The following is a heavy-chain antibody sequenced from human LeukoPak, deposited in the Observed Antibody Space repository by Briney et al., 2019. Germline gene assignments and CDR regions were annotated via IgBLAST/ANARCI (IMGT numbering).Heavy chain of an antibody. J-gene: IGHJ5*02. CDR1: GGSISGSNYY. CDR3: ASTSYTYYYGSGSYYSQGWFDP. CDR2: IYDRGST. D-gene: IGHD3-10*01. V-gene: IGHV4-39*01. Sequence: SETLSLTCIVSGGSISGSNYYWGWIRQPPGKGLEWIGSIYDRGSTYYNPSLKSRVAISVDTSKNQFSLRLSSVTAADTAVYYCASTSYTYYYGSGSYYSQGWFDPWGQGTLVTVSS.